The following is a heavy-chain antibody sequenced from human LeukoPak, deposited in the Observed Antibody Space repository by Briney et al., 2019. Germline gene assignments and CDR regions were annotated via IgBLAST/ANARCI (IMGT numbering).Heavy chain of an antibody. V-gene: IGHV4-30-4*08. J-gene: IGHJ5*02. CDR2: IYYSGST. CDR3: ARGYDFWSGYYQNWFDP. Sequence: SETLSLTCTVSGGSISSGDYYWSWIRQPPGKGLGWIGYIYYSGSTYYNPSLKSRVTISVDTSKNQFSLKLSSVTAADTAVYYCARGYDFWSGYYQNWFDPWGQGTLVTVSS. CDR1: GGSISSGDYY. D-gene: IGHD3-3*01.